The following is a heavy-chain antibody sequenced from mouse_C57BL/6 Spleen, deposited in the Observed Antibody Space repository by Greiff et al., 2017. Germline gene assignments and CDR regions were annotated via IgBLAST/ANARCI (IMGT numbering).Heavy chain of an antibody. CDR2: INYDGSST. J-gene: IGHJ4*01. CDR1: GFTFSDYY. V-gene: IGHV5-16*01. D-gene: IGHD2-3*01. Sequence: EVHLVESEGGLVQPGSSMKLSCTASGFTFSDYYMAWVRQVPEKGLEWVANINYDGSSTYYLDSLKSRFIISRDNAKNILYLQMSSLKSEDTATYYCAREGAYDGYFYYAMDYWGQGTSVTVSS. CDR3: AREGAYDGYFYYAMDY.